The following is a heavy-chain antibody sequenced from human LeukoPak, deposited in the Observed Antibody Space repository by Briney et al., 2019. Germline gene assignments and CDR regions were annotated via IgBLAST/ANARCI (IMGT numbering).Heavy chain of an antibody. J-gene: IGHJ4*02. CDR3: AQEDYFGSGRYPSH. Sequence: GGSLRLSCAASGFPFSSYGMHWVRQAPGKGLEWVAVISHDGGNQYYADSVKGRFTISRDNSKNTLYLQMNSLRAEDTAVYYCAQEDYFGSGRYPSHWGQGTLDTVSS. CDR2: ISHDGGNQ. CDR1: GFPFSSYG. D-gene: IGHD3-10*01. V-gene: IGHV3-30*18.